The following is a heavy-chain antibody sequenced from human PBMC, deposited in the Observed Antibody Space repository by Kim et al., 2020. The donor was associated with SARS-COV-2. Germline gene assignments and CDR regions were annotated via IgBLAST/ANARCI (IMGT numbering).Heavy chain of an antibody. D-gene: IGHD3-9*01. J-gene: IGHJ6*02. CDR3: ARDSTYYDILAGPIDYYYYYGMDV. V-gene: IGHV3-21*01. CDR2: ISSSSSYI. CDR1: GFTFSSYS. Sequence: GGSLRLSCAASGFTFSSYSMNWVRQAPGKGLEWVSSISSSSSYIYYADSVKGRFTISRDNAKNSLYLQMNSLRAEDTAVYYCARDSTYYDILAGPIDYYYYYGMDVWGQGTTVTVSS.